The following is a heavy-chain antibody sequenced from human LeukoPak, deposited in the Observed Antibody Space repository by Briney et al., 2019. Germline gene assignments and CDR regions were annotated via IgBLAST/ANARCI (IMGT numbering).Heavy chain of an antibody. D-gene: IGHD3-3*01. CDR3: ARGHTDFWSGPPDY. CDR1: GGSIGSGSYY. V-gene: IGHV4-61*02. CDR2: IYTSGST. Sequence: SSETLSLTCAVSGGSIGSGSYYWSWLRQPAGMGLEWIGRIYTSGSTNYNPSLKSRVTISVDTSKNQFSLKLSSVTAAGTAVYYCARGHTDFWSGPPDYWGQGILVTVSS. J-gene: IGHJ4*02.